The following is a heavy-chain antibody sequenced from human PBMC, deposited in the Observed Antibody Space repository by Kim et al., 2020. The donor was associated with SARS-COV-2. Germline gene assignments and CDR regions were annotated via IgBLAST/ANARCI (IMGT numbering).Heavy chain of an antibody. J-gene: IGHJ5*02. CDR2: INHSGST. D-gene: IGHD3-22*01. V-gene: IGHV4-34*01. CDR3: ARGRDYYDSSGYLMGWFDP. Sequence: SETLSLTCAVYGGSFSGYYWSWIRQPPGKGLEWIGEINHSGSTNYNPSLKSRVTISVDTSKNQFSLKLSSVTAADTAVYYCARGRDYYDSSGYLMGWFDP. CDR1: GGSFSGYY.